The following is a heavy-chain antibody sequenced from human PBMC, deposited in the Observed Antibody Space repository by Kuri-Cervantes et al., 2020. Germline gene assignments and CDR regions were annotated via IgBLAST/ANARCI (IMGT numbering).Heavy chain of an antibody. CDR3: ARENGWYDY. D-gene: IGHD6-19*01. CDR1: GGSFSGYY. V-gene: IGHV4-34*01. CDR2: INHSGST. J-gene: IGHJ4*02. Sequence: GSLRLSCAVYGGSFSGYYWSWIRQPPGKGLEWIGEINHSGSTNYNPSLKSRVTMSVDTSKNQFSLRLSSVTAADTAVYYCARENGWYDYWGQGTLVTVSS.